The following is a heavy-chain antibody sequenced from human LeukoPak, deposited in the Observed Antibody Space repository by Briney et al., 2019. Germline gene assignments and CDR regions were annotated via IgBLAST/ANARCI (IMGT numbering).Heavy chain of an antibody. CDR3: TTVPPDFWSGYFPSHYYYYYMDV. J-gene: IGHJ6*03. D-gene: IGHD3-3*01. CDR2: IKSKTDGGTT. Sequence: PGGSLRLSCAASGFTFSNAWVSWVRQAPGKGLEWVGRIKSKTDGGTTDYAAPVKGRFTISRDDSKNTLYLQMNSLKTEDTAVYYCTTVPPDFWSGYFPSHYYYYYMDVWGKGTTVTVSS. V-gene: IGHV3-15*01. CDR1: GFTFSNAW.